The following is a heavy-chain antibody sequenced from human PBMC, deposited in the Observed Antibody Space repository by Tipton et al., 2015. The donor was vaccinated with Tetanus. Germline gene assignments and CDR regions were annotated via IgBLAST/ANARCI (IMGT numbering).Heavy chain of an antibody. Sequence: SLRLSCSASGFIFSNYWMSWVRQAPGKGLEWVANINRNRGGKYYVDSVKGRFTISRDEAKKSVYLEMSSLTVGDTAVYYCARDRGEDWTNFYYMDVWGKGATVTVSS. CDR1: GFIFSNYW. CDR2: INRNRGGK. CDR3: ARDRGEDWTNFYYMDV. D-gene: IGHD3/OR15-3a*01. J-gene: IGHJ6*03. V-gene: IGHV3-7*01.